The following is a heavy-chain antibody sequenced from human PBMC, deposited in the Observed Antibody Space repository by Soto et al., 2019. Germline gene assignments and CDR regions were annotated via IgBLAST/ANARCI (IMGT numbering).Heavy chain of an antibody. V-gene: IGHV3-23*01. CDR2: ISGSGGAT. CDR1: GFTFSSYA. CDR3: AKAGRPFYDLWSENRFDP. J-gene: IGHJ5*02. D-gene: IGHD3-3*01. Sequence: VGSLRLSCTASGFTFSSYAMTWVRQAPGKGLEWVSSISGSGGATYYADSVKGRFTISRDDSKNTLFLQMDSLRAEDTALYYCAKAGRPFYDLWSENRFDPWGQGTLVTVSS.